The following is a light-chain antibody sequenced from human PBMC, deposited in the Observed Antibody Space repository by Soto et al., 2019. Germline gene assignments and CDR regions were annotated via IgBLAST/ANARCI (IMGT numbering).Light chain of an antibody. CDR1: QSVSSSY. V-gene: IGKV3-20*01. CDR3: QKYGSSVWT. Sequence: EIVLTQSPGNLSLSPGERATLSCRASQSVSSSYLAWYQQKPGQAPRLLIYGASSRATGIPDRFSGSGSGTDFTLTISRLEPEDFAVYYCQKYGSSVWTFGQGTKVEIK. CDR2: GAS. J-gene: IGKJ1*01.